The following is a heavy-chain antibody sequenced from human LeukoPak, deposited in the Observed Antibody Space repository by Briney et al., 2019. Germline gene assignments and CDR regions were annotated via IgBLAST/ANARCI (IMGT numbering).Heavy chain of an antibody. CDR2: IHPGDSDT. J-gene: IGHJ6*03. D-gene: IGHD4-11*01. CDR1: GYSFTSYW. V-gene: IGHV5-51*01. Sequence: GESLKISCKGSGYSFTSYWIGWVRQVPGKGLEWMGIIHPGDSDTRYSPTFQGQVTISADKSISTAYLQWSSLKASDTAMYYCARQSSNYDYYYYYMDVWGRGTTVTVSS. CDR3: ARQSSNYDYYYYYMDV.